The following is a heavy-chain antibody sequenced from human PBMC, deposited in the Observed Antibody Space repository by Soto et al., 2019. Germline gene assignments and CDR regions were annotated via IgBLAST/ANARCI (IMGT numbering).Heavy chain of an antibody. CDR1: GYTFNTYG. J-gene: IGHJ5*02. V-gene: IGHV1-18*01. CDR2: IGTHNGDT. D-gene: IGHD3-3*01. CDR3: ARDWRGAEGFDP. Sequence: QVQLVQSGPEVKKPGASVKVSCKASGYTFNTYGFSWVRQAPGQGLEGVGWIGTHNGDTTYEQNFQGRVTMTIDTTTTTSYMELRSLTSDDTAMYFCARDWRGAEGFDPWGQGTLVTVSS.